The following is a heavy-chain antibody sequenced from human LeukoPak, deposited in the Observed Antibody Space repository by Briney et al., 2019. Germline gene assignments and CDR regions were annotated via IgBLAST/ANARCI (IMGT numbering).Heavy chain of an antibody. CDR2: IYYSGNT. CDR1: GLPIRRYY. CDR3: ARHLNTAMVKAHFDY. D-gene: IGHD5-18*01. V-gene: IGHV4-59*08. J-gene: IGHJ4*02. Sequence: SETLPLTCTVSGLPIRRYYWSWLRHPPGKGLEWMAYIYYSGNTNYNPSLKSRVTISLDTSKSQFSLKLSSVTAADTAVYYCARHLNTAMVKAHFDYWGQGTLVTVSS.